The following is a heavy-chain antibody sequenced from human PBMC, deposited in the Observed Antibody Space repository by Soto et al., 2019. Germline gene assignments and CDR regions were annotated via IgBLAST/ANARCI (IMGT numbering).Heavy chain of an antibody. V-gene: IGHV3-30-3*01. CDR2: ISYDGNIK. J-gene: IGHJ4*02. Sequence: QVQLVESGGGVVQPGGSLRLSCVVSGFSFSSHAMHWVRQAPGKGLEWLTVISYDGNIKYYADSVKGRFNVSRDNSKNTLSLQLNSLRDEDTALYYCARALALRYYFDFWGQGTLVTVSS. D-gene: IGHD5-12*01. CDR1: GFSFSSHA. CDR3: ARALALRYYFDF.